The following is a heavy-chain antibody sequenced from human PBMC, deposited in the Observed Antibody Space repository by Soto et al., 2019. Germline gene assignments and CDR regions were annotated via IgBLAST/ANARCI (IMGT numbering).Heavy chain of an antibody. J-gene: IGHJ4*02. CDR1: GFTFGSYE. CDR3: ARKAGAPSIFDY. CDR2: ISSGGRTI. V-gene: IGHV3-48*03. D-gene: IGHD1-26*01. Sequence: EVQLVESGGGLAQPGGSLRLSCAASGFTFGSYEMNWVRQAPGKGLEWVSYISSGGRTIYYADSVKGRFTISRDNAKNSLYLQMNSLRAEDTAVYYCARKAGAPSIFDYWGQGTLVTFSS.